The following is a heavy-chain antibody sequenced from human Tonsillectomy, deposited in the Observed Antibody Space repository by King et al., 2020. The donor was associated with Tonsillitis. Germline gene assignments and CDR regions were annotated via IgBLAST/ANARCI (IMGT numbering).Heavy chain of an antibody. CDR2: ISGSGGST. CDR1: GFTFSSYA. Sequence: VQLLESGGGLVQPGGSLRLSCAASGFTFSSYAMSWVRQAPGKGLEWVSAISGSGGSTYYADSVKGRFTISIDNSKNTLYLQMNSLRAEDTAVYYCAKGGITMIVVVITHTFDYWGQGTLVTVSS. CDR3: AKGGITMIVVVITHTFDY. J-gene: IGHJ4*02. D-gene: IGHD3-22*01. V-gene: IGHV3-23*01.